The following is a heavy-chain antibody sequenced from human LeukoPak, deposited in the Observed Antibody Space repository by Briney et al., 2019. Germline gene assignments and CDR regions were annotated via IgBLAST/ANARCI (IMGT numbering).Heavy chain of an antibody. CDR2: FSYSGST. V-gene: IGHV4-59*08. D-gene: IGHD3-22*01. Sequence: SETLSLTCTVSGGSISSYYWSWIRQPPGKGLEWIGYFSYSGSTNYNPSLKSRVTISVDTSKNQFSLKLTSVTAADTAVYYCARLTSYDTSKRGFDYWGQGTLVTVSS. CDR3: ARLTSYDTSKRGFDY. J-gene: IGHJ4*02. CDR1: GGSISSYY.